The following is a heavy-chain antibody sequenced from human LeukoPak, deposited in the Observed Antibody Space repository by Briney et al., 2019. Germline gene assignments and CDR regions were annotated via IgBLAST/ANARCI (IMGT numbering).Heavy chain of an antibody. CDR2: VSYSGST. V-gene: IGHV4-59*08. CDR3: ARPGRDDTDDWNFDL. D-gene: IGHD1-1*01. J-gene: IGHJ2*01. CDR1: GGSISTYY. Sequence: SETLSLTCTVSGGSISTYYWNWIRQPPGKGLEWIGYVSYSGSTSYNPSLKSRVTISVDTSKNLFSLKLTSVTAADTAVYYCARPGRDDTDDWNFDLWGRGTLVTVSS.